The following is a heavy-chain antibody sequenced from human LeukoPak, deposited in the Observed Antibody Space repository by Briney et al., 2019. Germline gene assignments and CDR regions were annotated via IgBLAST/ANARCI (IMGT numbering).Heavy chain of an antibody. CDR2: INHSGST. J-gene: IGHJ4*02. CDR3: ARGVRYSSSWYTRSPYFDY. CDR1: GGSFSGYY. Sequence: SETLSLTCAVYGGSFSGYYWSWIRQPPGKGLEWIGEINHSGSTNYNPSLKSRVTISVDTSKNQFPLKLSSVTAADTAVYYCARGVRYSSSWYTRSPYFDYWGQGTLVTVSS. D-gene: IGHD6-13*01. V-gene: IGHV4-34*01.